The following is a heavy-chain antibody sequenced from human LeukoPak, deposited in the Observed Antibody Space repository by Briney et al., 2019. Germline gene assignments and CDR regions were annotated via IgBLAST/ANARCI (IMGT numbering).Heavy chain of an antibody. Sequence: GGSLRLSCAASGFTFSSYAMSWVRQAPGKGLEWVSAISGSGGSTYYADSVKGRFTISRDNSKNTLYLQMNSLRAEDTAVYYCAKDYKHHGSGIYHYGMDVWGQGTTVTVSS. V-gene: IGHV3-23*01. CDR1: GFTFSSYA. D-gene: IGHD3-10*01. J-gene: IGHJ6*02. CDR3: AKDYKHHGSGIYHYGMDV. CDR2: ISGSGGST.